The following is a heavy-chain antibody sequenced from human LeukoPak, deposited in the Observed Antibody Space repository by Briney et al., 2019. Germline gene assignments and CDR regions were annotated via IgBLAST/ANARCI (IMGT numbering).Heavy chain of an antibody. CDR2: MNPNSGNT. Sequence: ASVKVSCKASGGTFSSYAINWVRQATGQGLEWMGWMNPNSGNTGYAQKFQGRVTMTRNTSISTAYMELSSLRSEDTAVYYCARRAYGSGDAFDIWGQGTMVTVSS. D-gene: IGHD3-10*01. CDR3: ARRAYGSGDAFDI. CDR1: GGTFSSYA. V-gene: IGHV1-8*02. J-gene: IGHJ3*02.